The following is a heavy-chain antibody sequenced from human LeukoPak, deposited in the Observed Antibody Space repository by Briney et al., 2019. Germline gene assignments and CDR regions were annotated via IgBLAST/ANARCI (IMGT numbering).Heavy chain of an antibody. J-gene: IGHJ4*02. CDR1: GGSISSYY. D-gene: IGHD4-17*01. Sequence: PSETLSLTCTVSGGSISSYYWSWVRQPPGKGLEWIGYIYYSGSTNYNPSLKSRVTISVDTSKNQFSLKLSSVTAADTAVYYCARDPGTVTNPIWRQGTLVTVSS. V-gene: IGHV4-59*01. CDR2: IYYSGST. CDR3: ARDPGTVTNPI.